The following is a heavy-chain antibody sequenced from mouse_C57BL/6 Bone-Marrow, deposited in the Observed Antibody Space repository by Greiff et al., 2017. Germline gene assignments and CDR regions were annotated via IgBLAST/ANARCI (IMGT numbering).Heavy chain of an antibody. D-gene: IGHD1-1*01. CDR1: GFNIKDYY. Sequence: VQLQQSGAELVKPGASVKLSCTASGFNIKDYYMHWVKQRTEQGLEWIGRIDPEDGETKSAPKFQGKATITADTSSNTAYLQLSSLTSEDTAVYYCARLTTVVADWYFDVWGTGTTVTVSS. J-gene: IGHJ1*03. CDR2: IDPEDGET. V-gene: IGHV14-2*01. CDR3: ARLTTVVADWYFDV.